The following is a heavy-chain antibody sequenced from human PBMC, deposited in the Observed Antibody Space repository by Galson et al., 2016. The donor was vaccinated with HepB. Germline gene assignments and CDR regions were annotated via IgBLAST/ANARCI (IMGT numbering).Heavy chain of an antibody. J-gene: IGHJ3*02. CDR3: ARHLRVGSGSHRDVFDI. D-gene: IGHD3-10*01. CDR2: INPSGWSS. Sequence: SLRLSCAASGFTSATYAMTWVRQAPGKGLEWVSSINPSGWSSHNADSVKGRFTTSRDDSKFTLYLQMSSLRAEDTAVYYCARHLRVGSGSHRDVFDIWGQGTMVSVSS. V-gene: IGHV3-23*01. CDR1: GFTSATYA.